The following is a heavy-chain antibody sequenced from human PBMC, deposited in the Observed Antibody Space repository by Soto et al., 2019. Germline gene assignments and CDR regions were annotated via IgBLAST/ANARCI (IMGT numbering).Heavy chain of an antibody. J-gene: IGHJ4*02. CDR2: IYSGGGT. CDR3: ARGEFDY. CDR1: GFAVSSSY. V-gene: IGHV3-53*01. Sequence: EEQMVESGGGLIQPGGSLRVSCAAYGFAVSSSYMSWVRQAPGKGLEWVSIIYSGGGTYYADSVKGRFTISRDNSKNTLYLQMNSLRAEDTPVYYCARGEFDYWGQGTLLTVSS. D-gene: IGHD1-26*01.